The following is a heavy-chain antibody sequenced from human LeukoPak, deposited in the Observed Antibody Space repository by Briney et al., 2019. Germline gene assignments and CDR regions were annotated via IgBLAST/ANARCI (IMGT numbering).Heavy chain of an antibody. CDR1: GGSISSYY. CDR2: IYDSGST. V-gene: IGHV4-59*01. CDR3: ASLTTADAFDI. J-gene: IGHJ3*02. Sequence: SETLSLTCTVSGGSISSYYWSWIRQPPGKGLEWIGYIYDSGSTNYNPSLKSRATISVDTSKNQFSLKVSSVTAADTAVYYCASLTTADAFDIWGQGTMVTVSS. D-gene: IGHD3-22*01.